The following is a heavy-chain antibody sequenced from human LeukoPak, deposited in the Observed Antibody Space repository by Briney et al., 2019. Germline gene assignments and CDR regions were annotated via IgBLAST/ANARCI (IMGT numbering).Heavy chain of an antibody. V-gene: IGHV4-34*01. CDR1: GGSFSGYF. CDR3: ARAYYSTSWYGV. Sequence: SETLSLTCAVYGGSFSGYFWSWIRQPPGKGLEWIGEISQSGSTNYNPSLKSRVTILLDTSKNHFSVRLSSVTAADTAVYYCARAYYSTSWYGVWGQGTLVTVSS. CDR2: ISQSGST. J-gene: IGHJ3*01. D-gene: IGHD2-2*01.